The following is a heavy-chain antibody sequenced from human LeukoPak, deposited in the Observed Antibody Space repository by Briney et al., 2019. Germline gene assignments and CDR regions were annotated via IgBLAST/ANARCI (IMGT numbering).Heavy chain of an antibody. D-gene: IGHD2-2*02. V-gene: IGHV4-34*01. CDR1: GGSFSGYY. J-gene: IGHJ4*02. CDR3: ARLLYCSSTSCYRGFSGSY. Sequence: SETLSLTCAVYGGSFSGYYWSWIRRPPGKGLEWIGEINHSGSTNYNPSLKSRVTISVDTSKNQFSLKLSSVTAADTAVYYCARLLYCSSTSCYRGFSGSYWGQGTLVTVSS. CDR2: INHSGST.